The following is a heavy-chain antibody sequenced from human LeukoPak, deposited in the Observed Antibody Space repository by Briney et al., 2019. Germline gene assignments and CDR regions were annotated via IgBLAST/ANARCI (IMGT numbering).Heavy chain of an antibody. CDR2: LSWNSGSI. V-gene: IGHV3-9*01. J-gene: IGHJ4*02. CDR3: ARDRISRITMVRGVIDY. Sequence: PGGSLRLSCAASGFTFDDYAMHWVRQAPGKGLEWVSGLSWNSGSIGYADSVKGRFTISRDNAKNSLYLQMNSLRAEDTALYYCARDRISRITMVRGVIDYWGQGTLVTVSS. CDR1: GFTFDDYA. D-gene: IGHD3-10*01.